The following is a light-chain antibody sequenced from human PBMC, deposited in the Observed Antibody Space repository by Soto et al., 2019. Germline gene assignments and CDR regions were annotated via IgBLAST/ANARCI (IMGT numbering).Light chain of an antibody. Sequence: ESILTQSPDTLSLSPGERATLSCRASQSVSSYVAWYQQKPGQAPRLLIYDGSNRATGIPARFSGSGSGTDFPLTISSLEREDFAVYYSQQRADWPPRITFGQGTRL. CDR3: QQRADWPPRIT. CDR1: QSVSSY. CDR2: DGS. J-gene: IGKJ5*01. V-gene: IGKV3-11*01.